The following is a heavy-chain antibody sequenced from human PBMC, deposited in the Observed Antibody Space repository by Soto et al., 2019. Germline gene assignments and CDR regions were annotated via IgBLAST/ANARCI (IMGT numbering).Heavy chain of an antibody. CDR2: IYYSGSA. D-gene: IGHD6-19*01. J-gene: IGHJ6*02. CDR1: GGCINTYY. CDR3: ASDRSSGWDKGYGMDV. Sequence: PSETMSITCTACGGCINTYYWSGILQNSEKGLEWIGYIYYSGSARYNPSLKGRVTISVYRCKNQFSLKLRSVTAADTAVYYCASDRSSGWDKGYGMDVWGQRTTVTVSS. V-gene: IGHV4-59*01.